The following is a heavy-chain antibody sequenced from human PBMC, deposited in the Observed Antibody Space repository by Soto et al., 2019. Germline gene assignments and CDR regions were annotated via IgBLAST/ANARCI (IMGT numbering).Heavy chain of an antibody. CDR1: GGSVGSGAYY. CDR2: IQYSGDT. D-gene: IGHD3-22*01. CDR3: ARHDYSDRAFGL. Sequence: SETLSLTCIVSGGSVGSGAYYWSWIRQPPGNALEWIGYIQYSGDTNYNSSLKSRVTISVDMSRNRFSLKLTSVTAADTAFYYCARHDYSDRAFGLWGQGTMVTVSS. V-gene: IGHV4-61*08. J-gene: IGHJ3*01.